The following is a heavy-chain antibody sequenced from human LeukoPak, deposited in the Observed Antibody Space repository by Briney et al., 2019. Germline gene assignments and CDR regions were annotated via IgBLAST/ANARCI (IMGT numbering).Heavy chain of an antibody. CDR2: INPNSGGT. V-gene: IGHV1-2*02. CDR1: GYTFTGYY. J-gene: IGHJ5*02. D-gene: IGHD6-6*01. Sequence: GASVKVSCKASGYTFTGYYMRWVRQAPGQGLEWMGWINPNSGGTNYAQKFQGRVTMTRDTSISTAYMELSRLRSDDTAVYYCARDRGSIGGVWFDPWGQGTLVTVSS. CDR3: ARDRGSIGGVWFDP.